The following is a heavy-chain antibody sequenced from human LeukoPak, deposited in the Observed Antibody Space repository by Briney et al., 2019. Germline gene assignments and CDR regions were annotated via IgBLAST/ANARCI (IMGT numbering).Heavy chain of an antibody. D-gene: IGHD3-10*01. V-gene: IGHV3-30*02. CDR2: IRYDGSNK. J-gene: IGHJ4*02. CDR1: GFTFSSYG. CDR3: AKDLITMVRGVIGDFDY. Sequence: PGGSLRLSCAASGFTFSSYGMHWVRQAPGKGLEWVAFIRYDGSNKYYADSVKGRFTISRDNSKNTLYLQMNSLRAEDTAVYYCAKDLITMVRGVIGDFDYWGQGTLVTVSS.